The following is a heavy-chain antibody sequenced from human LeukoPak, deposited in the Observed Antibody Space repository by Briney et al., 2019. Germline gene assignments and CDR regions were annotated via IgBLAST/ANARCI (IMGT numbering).Heavy chain of an antibody. CDR1: GFTFSSYA. D-gene: IGHD2-2*01. CDR3: PRGGYYCSSTSCHLYYFDY. J-gene: IGHJ4*02. V-gene: IGHV3-30-3*01. CDR2: ISYDGSNK. Sequence: PGRSLRLSCAASGFTFSSYAMHWVRQAPGKGLEWVAVISYDGSNKYYADSVKGRFTISRDNSKNTLYLQMNSLRAEDTAVYYCPRGGYYCSSTSCHLYYFDYWGQGTLVTVSS.